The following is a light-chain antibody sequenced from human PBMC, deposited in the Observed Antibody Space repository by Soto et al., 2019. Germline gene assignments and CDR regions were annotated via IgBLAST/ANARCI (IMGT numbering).Light chain of an antibody. J-gene: IGLJ1*01. CDR2: EVN. Sequence: QSVLTQPPSASGSPGQSVTISCTGTSSDVGGYNYVPWYQQHPGKAPKLMIYEVNKRPSGVPDRFSGSKSGNTASLTVSGLQAEDEADYYRSSYAGSNNFVFGTGTKVTVL. V-gene: IGLV2-8*01. CDR1: SSDVGGYNY. CDR3: SSYAGSNNFV.